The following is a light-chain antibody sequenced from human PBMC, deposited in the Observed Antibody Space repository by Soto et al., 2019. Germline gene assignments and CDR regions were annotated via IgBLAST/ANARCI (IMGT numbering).Light chain of an antibody. V-gene: IGKV3-15*01. Sequence: EIVMTQSPATLSVSPGEGATLSCRASQSVSSNLAWYQQKPGQAPRLLIYAASARATGIPARFSGSGSGTEFTLTISSLQGEDFAVYYCQQYNNWPPLTLGGGTKVEIK. CDR2: AAS. CDR3: QQYNNWPPLT. J-gene: IGKJ4*01. CDR1: QSVSSN.